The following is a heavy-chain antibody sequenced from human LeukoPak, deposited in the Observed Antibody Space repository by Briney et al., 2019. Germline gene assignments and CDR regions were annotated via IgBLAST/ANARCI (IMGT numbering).Heavy chain of an antibody. CDR3: ARENSGSYREFDY. Sequence: PSETLSLTCTVAGGSISSYYWSWIRQPAGKGLEWVGRIYTSGSTNYNASLKSRVSMSVDTSKNQFSLKLSSVTAADTAVFYCARENSGSYREFDYWGQGTLVTVSS. CDR1: GGSISSYY. CDR2: IYTSGST. J-gene: IGHJ4*02. D-gene: IGHD1-26*01. V-gene: IGHV4-4*07.